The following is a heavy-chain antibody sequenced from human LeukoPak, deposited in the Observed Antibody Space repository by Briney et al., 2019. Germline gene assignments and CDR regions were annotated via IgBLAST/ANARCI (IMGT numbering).Heavy chain of an antibody. CDR3: TSDDPVNRS. D-gene: IGHD2/OR15-2a*01. CDR2: IKSKTNGGTT. Sequence: GGSLRLSCAASGFAFNNAWMSWVRQAPGKGLEWVGRIKSKTNGGTTDYAAPVKGRFTISRDDSKNMLFLQMYTLKTEDTAVYYCTSDDPVNRSWGKGTLVTVSS. J-gene: IGHJ4*02. CDR1: GFAFNNAW. V-gene: IGHV3-15*01.